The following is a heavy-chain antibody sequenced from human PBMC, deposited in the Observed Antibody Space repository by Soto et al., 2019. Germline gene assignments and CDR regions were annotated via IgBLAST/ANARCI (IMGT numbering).Heavy chain of an antibody. V-gene: IGHV3-53*01. J-gene: IGHJ5*02. Sequence: PGGSLRLSCAASGFTVSSNYMSWVRQAPGKGLEWVSVIYSGGSTYYADSVKGRFTISRDNSKNTLYLQMNSLRAEDTAVYYCARAASSGWYGWFDPWGQGTLVTVSS. CDR2: IYSGGST. CDR3: ARAASSGWYGWFDP. CDR1: GFTVSSNY. D-gene: IGHD6-19*01.